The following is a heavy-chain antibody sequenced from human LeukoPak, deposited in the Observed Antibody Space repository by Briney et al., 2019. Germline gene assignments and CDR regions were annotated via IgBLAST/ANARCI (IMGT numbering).Heavy chain of an antibody. CDR2: INPNSGGT. CDR1: GYTFTGYY. J-gene: IGHJ4*02. CDR3: ARGAYDYVWGRPVDY. D-gene: IGHD3-16*01. Sequence: ASVKVSCKASGYTFTGYYMHWVRQAPGQGLEWMGWINPNSGGTNYAQKFQGRVTMTRDTSISTAYMELSSLRSDDTAVYYCARGAYDYVWGRPVDYWGQGTLVTVSS. V-gene: IGHV1-2*02.